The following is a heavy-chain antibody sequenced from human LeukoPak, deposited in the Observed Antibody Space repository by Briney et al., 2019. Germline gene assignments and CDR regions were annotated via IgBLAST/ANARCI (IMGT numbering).Heavy chain of an antibody. CDR1: GGSFSGYY. CDR2: INHSGST. Sequence: PSETLSLTCAVYGGSFSGYYWSWIRQPPGKGLEWIGEINHSGSTNYNPSLKSRVTISVDTSKNQFSLKLSSVTAADTAVYYCARDPRRVMIVVVITTPFDYWGQGTLVTVSS. D-gene: IGHD3-22*01. CDR3: ARDPRRVMIVVVITTPFDY. V-gene: IGHV4-34*01. J-gene: IGHJ4*02.